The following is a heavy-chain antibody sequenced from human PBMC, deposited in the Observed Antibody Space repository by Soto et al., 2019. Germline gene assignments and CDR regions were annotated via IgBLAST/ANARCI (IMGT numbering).Heavy chain of an antibody. CDR3: ARTFGATSWYYYYYGMDV. J-gene: IGHJ6*02. V-gene: IGHV1-2*02. Sequence: QVQLVQSGAEVKKPGASVKVSCKASGYTFTGYYMHWVRQDPGQGLEWMGWINPNSGGTNYAQKFQGRVTMTRDTSISTAYMELSRLRSDDTAVYYCARTFGATSWYYYYYGMDVWGQGTTVTVSS. CDR2: INPNSGGT. D-gene: IGHD1-26*01. CDR1: GYTFTGYY.